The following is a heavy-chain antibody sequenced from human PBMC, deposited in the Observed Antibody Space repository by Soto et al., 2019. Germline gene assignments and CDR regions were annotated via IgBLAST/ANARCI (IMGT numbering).Heavy chain of an antibody. CDR2: VYYTGNT. Sequence: SETLSLTCTVSGGYVNSGNYYWSWIRQPPGKGLDWIGSVYYTGNTNYNPSLKSRVTMSVDTSKNQFSLKLNSVTAADTAVYYCSRMSVTVRNWFDPWGQGTLVTVSS. CDR3: SRMSVTVRNWFDP. CDR1: GGYVNSGNYY. V-gene: IGHV4-61*01. D-gene: IGHD1-20*01. J-gene: IGHJ5*02.